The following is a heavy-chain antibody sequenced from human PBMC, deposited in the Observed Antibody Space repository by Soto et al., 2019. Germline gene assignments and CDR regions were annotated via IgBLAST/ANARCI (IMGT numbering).Heavy chain of an antibody. V-gene: IGHV3-30*18. CDR3: AKDHHYGMAC. CDR2: ISYDGSNK. CDR1: GFTFSSYG. Sequence: GGSLSLSCSASGFTFSSYGMHWVRQAPGKGLEWVAVISYDGSNKYYADSVKGRFTISRDNSKNTLYLQMNSLRAEDTAVYYCAKDHHYGMACRGNRAMVTVSA. J-gene: IGHJ6*04.